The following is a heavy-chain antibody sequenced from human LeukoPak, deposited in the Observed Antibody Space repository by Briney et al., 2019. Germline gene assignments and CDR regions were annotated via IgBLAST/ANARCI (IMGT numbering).Heavy chain of an antibody. J-gene: IGHJ3*02. V-gene: IGHV1-2*02. CDR1: GYTFTGYY. D-gene: IGHD3-22*01. CDR3: ARLVTYYYDSSGYYYGPADDAFDI. CDR2: INPNSGGT. Sequence: ASVKVSCKASGYTFTGYYMHWVRQAPGQGLEWMGWINPNSGGTNYAQKFQGRVTMTRDTSISTAYMELSRLRSDDTAVYYCARLVTYYYDSSGYYYGPADDAFDIWGQGTMVTVSS.